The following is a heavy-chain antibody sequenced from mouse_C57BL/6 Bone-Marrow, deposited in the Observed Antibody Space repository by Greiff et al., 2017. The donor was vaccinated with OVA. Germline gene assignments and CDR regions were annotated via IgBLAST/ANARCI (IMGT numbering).Heavy chain of an antibody. J-gene: IGHJ3*01. CDR2: ITHSGET. CDR1: GFPITSGYY. CDR3: AGGPLLPSFAY. Sequence: VKLQESGPGLVKPSQSLFLTCSITGFPITSGYYWIWIRQSPGKPLEWMGYITHSGETFYNPSLQSPISITRETSKNQFFLQLNSVTTEDTSMYYCAGGPLLPSFAYWGQGTLVTVSA. D-gene: IGHD6-1*01. V-gene: IGHV12-3*01.